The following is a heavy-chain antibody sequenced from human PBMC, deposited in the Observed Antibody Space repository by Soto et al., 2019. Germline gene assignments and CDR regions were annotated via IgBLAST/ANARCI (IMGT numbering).Heavy chain of an antibody. CDR1: GFTFSSYG. J-gene: IGHJ6*02. D-gene: IGHD3-10*01. Sequence: QVQLVESGGGVVQPGRSLRLSCAASGFTFSSYGMHWVRQAPGKGLEWVAVISYDGSNKYYADSVKGRFTISRDNSKNTLYLQMNSLRAEDTAVYYCAKDLWFGELSMRYGMDVWGQGTTVTVSS. V-gene: IGHV3-30*18. CDR2: ISYDGSNK. CDR3: AKDLWFGELSMRYGMDV.